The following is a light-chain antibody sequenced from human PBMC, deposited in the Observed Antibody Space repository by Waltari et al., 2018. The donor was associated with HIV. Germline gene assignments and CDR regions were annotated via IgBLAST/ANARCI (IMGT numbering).Light chain of an antibody. J-gene: IGLJ1*01. V-gene: IGLV2-8*01. CDR2: EVS. CDR1: SSDVGRYNY. CDR3: SSYAGSNNYV. Sequence: QSALTQPPSASGSPGQSVTISCTGPSSDVGRYNYVSWYEQPPGKAPKLMIYEVSKRPSGVPDRFSGSKSGNTASLTVSGLQAEDEADYYCSSYAGSNNYVFGTGTKVTVL.